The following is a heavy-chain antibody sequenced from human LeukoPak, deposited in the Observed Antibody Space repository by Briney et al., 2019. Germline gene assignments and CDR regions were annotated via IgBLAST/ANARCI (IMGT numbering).Heavy chain of an antibody. Sequence: ASVKVSCKASGYTFTGYYMHWVRQAPGQGLEWMGWINPNSGGTNYAQKFQGRVTMTRDTSISTAYMELGRLRSDDTAVYYCARGSAMANYFDYWGQGTLVTVSS. D-gene: IGHD5-18*01. CDR1: GYTFTGYY. V-gene: IGHV1-2*02. CDR2: INPNSGGT. CDR3: ARGSAMANYFDY. J-gene: IGHJ4*02.